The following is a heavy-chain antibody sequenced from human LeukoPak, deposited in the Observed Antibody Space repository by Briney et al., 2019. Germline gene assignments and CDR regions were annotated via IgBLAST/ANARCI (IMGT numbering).Heavy chain of an antibody. D-gene: IGHD1-1*01. CDR1: GGSFSGYY. J-gene: IGHJ2*01. Sequence: SSETLSLTCAVYGGSFSGYYWSWIRQPPGKGLEWIGEINHSGSTNYNPSLKSRVTISVDTSKNQFSLKLSSVAAADTAVYYCARLYSYWYFDLWGRGTLVTVSS. CDR3: ARLYSYWYFDL. CDR2: INHSGST. V-gene: IGHV4-34*01.